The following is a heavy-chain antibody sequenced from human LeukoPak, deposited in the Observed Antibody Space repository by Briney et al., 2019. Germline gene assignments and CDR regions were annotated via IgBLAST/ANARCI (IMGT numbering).Heavy chain of an antibody. CDR2: IYYSGST. V-gene: IGHV4-30-4*01. Sequence: SETLSLTCAVSGGSISSSNWWRWVRQPPGKGLEWIGYIYYSGSTYYNPSLKSRVTISVDTSKNQFSLKLSSVTAADTAVYYCARGGGQWFGESKELDYWGQGTLVTVSS. CDR3: ARGGGQWFGESKELDY. CDR1: GGSISSSNW. J-gene: IGHJ4*02. D-gene: IGHD3-10*01.